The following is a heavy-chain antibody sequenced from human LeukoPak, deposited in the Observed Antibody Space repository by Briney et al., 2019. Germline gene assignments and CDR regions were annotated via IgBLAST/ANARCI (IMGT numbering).Heavy chain of an antibody. Sequence: SETLSLTCALYGGSFSDFYWGWIRQPPGKGLEWIGEIHHSGSTNYNPSLKSRVTISVDTSKNQFSLELTSVTAADTAVYYCATQPDYYYYGMDVWGQGTTVTVSS. J-gene: IGHJ6*02. V-gene: IGHV4-34*01. CDR2: IHHSGST. CDR3: ATQPDYYYYGMDV. CDR1: GGSFSDFY.